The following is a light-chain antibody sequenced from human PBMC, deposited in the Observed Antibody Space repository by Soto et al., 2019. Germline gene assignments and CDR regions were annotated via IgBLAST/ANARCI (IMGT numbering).Light chain of an antibody. J-gene: IGKJ1*01. CDR1: QSVTNW. V-gene: IGKV1-5*01. CDR3: QQYDSYSWT. Sequence: DIQMTQSPSTLSASVGERVTITCRASQSVTNWLAWYQQKPGKAPKLLIYDVSSLESGVPSGFSGSGSGTEFILTISSLQPEDFATYYCQQYDSYSWTFGQGTKVDIK. CDR2: DVS.